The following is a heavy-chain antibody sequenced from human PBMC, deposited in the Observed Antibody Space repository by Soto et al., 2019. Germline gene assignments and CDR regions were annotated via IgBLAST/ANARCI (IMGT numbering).Heavy chain of an antibody. D-gene: IGHD2-2*01. CDR1: GFTFSSYA. J-gene: IGHJ4*02. CDR2: ISGSGGST. V-gene: IGHV3-23*01. Sequence: GGSLRLSCAASGFTFSSYAMSWVRQAPGKGLEWVSAISGSGGSTYYADSVKGRFTISRDNSKNTLYLQMNSLRAEDTAVYYCAKDPYCSSISCYAGNFYYWGQGAQVTVSS. CDR3: AKDPYCSSISCYAGNFYY.